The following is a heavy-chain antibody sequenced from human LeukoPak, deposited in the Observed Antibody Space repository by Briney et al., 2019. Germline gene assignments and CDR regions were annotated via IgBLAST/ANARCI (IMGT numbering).Heavy chain of an antibody. CDR2: FSGSGDTT. D-gene: IGHD2-2*01. Sequence: GGSLRLSCAASGFTSNSYAMSWVRQAPGKGLEWVSLFSGSGDTTYYTDSVKGRFTISRDNSKNTLYLQMNSLRAEDTAVYYCARDRRVGCSFTTCYLFDYWGQGTLVTVSS. CDR1: GFTSNSYA. CDR3: ARDRRVGCSFTTCYLFDY. J-gene: IGHJ4*02. V-gene: IGHV3-23*01.